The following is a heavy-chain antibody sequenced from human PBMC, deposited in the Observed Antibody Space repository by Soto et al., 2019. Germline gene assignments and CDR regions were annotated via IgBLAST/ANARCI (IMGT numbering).Heavy chain of an antibody. Sequence: EVQLVESGGGLVQPGGSLRLSCEASGFTFSSYCMTWVRQAPGKGLEWVAHIKQDGSERYYVDSVKGRFTISRDNAKNSLYLQMNSLRAEDTGVYYCARVPSTRDIWSYGVGGRYYYYYMDVWGKGTTVTVSS. J-gene: IGHJ6*03. D-gene: IGHD1-7*01. V-gene: IGHV3-7*04. CDR1: GFTFSSYC. CDR2: IKQDGSER. CDR3: ARVPSTRDIWSYGVGGRYYYYYMDV.